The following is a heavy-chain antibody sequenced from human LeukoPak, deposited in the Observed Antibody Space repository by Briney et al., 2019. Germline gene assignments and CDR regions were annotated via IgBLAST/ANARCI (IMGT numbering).Heavy chain of an antibody. V-gene: IGHV3-7*01. Sequence: GGSLRLSCAASGFTFSNYWMTWVRQAPGKGLEWVAHINQDGSEEHYMDSAKARFTISRDNAKNSLSLQMNSLRAEDTAVYYCVRDGRVSGYDLLDYWGQGTLVTVSS. J-gene: IGHJ4*02. CDR3: VRDGRVSGYDLLDY. CDR2: INQDGSEE. CDR1: GFTFSNYW. D-gene: IGHD5-12*01.